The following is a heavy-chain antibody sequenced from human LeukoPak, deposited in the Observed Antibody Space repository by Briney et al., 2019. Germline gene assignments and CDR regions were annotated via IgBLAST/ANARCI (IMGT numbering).Heavy chain of an antibody. CDR2: ITWNSGSI. J-gene: IGHJ3*02. Sequence: PGGSLRLSCAASGFTFDDYAMHWVRQAPGKGLEWVSGITWNSGSIGYADSVKGRFTISRDNAKNSLYLQMNSLRAEDMALYYCAKDSGPRYCSGGSCYANAFDIWGQGTMVTVSS. CDR3: AKDSGPRYCSGGSCYANAFDI. V-gene: IGHV3-9*03. CDR1: GFTFDDYA. D-gene: IGHD2-15*01.